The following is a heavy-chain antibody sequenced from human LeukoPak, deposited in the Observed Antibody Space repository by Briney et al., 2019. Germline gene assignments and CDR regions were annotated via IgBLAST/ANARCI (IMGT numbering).Heavy chain of an antibody. J-gene: IGHJ5*02. D-gene: IGHD2-2*01. Sequence: GGSLRLSCAASGFTFSSYWMHWVRQAPGKGLVWVSRINSDGSSTSYADSVKGRFTISRDNAKNTLYLQMNSLRAEDTAVYYCATSTAGYNWFDPWGQGPLVTVSS. CDR3: ATSTAGYNWFDP. CDR2: INSDGSST. CDR1: GFTFSSYW. V-gene: IGHV3-74*01.